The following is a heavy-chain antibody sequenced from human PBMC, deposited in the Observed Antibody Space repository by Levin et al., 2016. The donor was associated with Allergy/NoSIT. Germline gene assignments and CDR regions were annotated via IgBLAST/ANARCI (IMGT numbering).Heavy chain of an antibody. Sequence: SETLSLTCTVSGGSISSSSYYWGWIRQPPGKGLEWIGSIYYSGSTYYNPSLKSRVTISVDTSKNQFSLKLSSVTAADTAVYYCARLRTSFTDYWGQGTLVTVSS. CDR2: IYYSGST. CDR1: GGSISSSSYY. V-gene: IGHV4-39*01. J-gene: IGHJ4*02. D-gene: IGHD3-16*01. CDR3: ARLRTSFTDY.